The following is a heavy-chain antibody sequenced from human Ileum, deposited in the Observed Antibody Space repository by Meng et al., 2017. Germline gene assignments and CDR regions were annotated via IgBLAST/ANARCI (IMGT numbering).Heavy chain of an antibody. Sequence: GESPKISCAASGFTFSGYWMNWIRQAPGKGLEWVTNINPDGSYELYVDYVKGRFTISRDNVKNSLDLQMNSLRVEDTAMYYCVRNGGSGDYWGQGTLVTVSS. CDR2: INPDGSYE. CDR1: GFTFSGYW. D-gene: IGHD3-10*01. J-gene: IGHJ4*02. V-gene: IGHV3-7*01. CDR3: VRNGGSGDY.